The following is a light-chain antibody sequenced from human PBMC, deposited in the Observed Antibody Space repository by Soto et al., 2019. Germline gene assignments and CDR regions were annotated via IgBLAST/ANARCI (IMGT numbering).Light chain of an antibody. J-gene: IGKJ4*01. CDR2: DAS. Sequence: EIVLTHSQATLSLSPCERATLSFSASQSVSSSYLAWYQQKPGLAPRLLIYDASSRATGIPDRFSGSGSGTDFTLTISRLEPEDFAVYYRQQYGSSPSTFGGGTKVDI. CDR1: QSVSSSY. V-gene: IGKV3D-20*01. CDR3: QQYGSSPST.